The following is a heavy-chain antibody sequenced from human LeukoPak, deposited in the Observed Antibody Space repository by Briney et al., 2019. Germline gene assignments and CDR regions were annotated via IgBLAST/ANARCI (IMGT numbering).Heavy chain of an antibody. CDR2: MNPNSGNT. D-gene: IGHD3-10*01. J-gene: IGHJ5*02. CDR1: GYTFTSYD. Sequence: ASVKVSCKASGYTFTSYDINWVRQATGQGLEWMGWMNPNSGNTGYAQKFQGRVTMTRNTSISTAYRELSSRRSEDTAVYYWGRYVPSGSGRHWFDPWGQGTLVTVSS. CDR3: GRYVPSGSGRHWFDP. V-gene: IGHV1-8*01.